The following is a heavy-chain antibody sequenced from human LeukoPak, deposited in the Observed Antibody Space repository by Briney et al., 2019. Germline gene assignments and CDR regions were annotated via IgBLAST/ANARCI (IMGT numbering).Heavy chain of an antibody. CDR3: ARVGEGYGDPFDY. CDR1: GGSISSYY. J-gene: IGHJ4*02. D-gene: IGHD4-17*01. CDR2: IYYSGST. Sequence: SETLSLTCTVSGGSISSYYWSWIRQPPGKGLEWIGYIYYSGSTNYNPSLKSRVTISVDTSKNQFSLKLSSVTAADTAVYYCARVGEGYGDPFDYWGQGTLVTVSS. V-gene: IGHV4-59*12.